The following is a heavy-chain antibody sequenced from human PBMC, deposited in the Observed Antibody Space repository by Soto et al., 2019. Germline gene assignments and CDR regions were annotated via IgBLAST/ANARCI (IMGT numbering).Heavy chain of an antibody. V-gene: IGHV4-31*02. D-gene: IGHD1-1*01. CDR1: GGSINSWQSY. CDR2: IYYSGST. Sequence: NLSLTCKISGGSINSWQSYWSWLRQLPGKGPEYMGYIYYSGSTYYEPSFKSRMSISFDKPRNHFSLKLRSVTAADSAVYFCAIGSLTTTPHHSDSRGPGAPVTV. CDR3: AIGSLTTTPHHSDS. J-gene: IGHJ5*01.